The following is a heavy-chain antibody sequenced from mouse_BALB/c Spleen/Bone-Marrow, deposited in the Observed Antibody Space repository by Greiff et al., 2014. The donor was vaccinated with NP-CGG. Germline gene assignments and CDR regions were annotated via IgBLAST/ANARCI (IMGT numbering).Heavy chain of an antibody. Sequence: QVQLKESGAELVRPGVSVKISCKGSGYTFTDYAMHWVKQSHAKTLESLWIGVISTNYRDASYSQKFKGKATMTVDRSSSTAYMELARLTSEDSAIYYCARSGLRPAGYYFDYWGQGTTLTVSS. CDR3: ARSGLRPAGYYFDY. J-gene: IGHJ2*01. CDR1: GYTFTDYA. D-gene: IGHD2-4*01. CDR2: ISTNYRDA. V-gene: IGHV1S137*01.